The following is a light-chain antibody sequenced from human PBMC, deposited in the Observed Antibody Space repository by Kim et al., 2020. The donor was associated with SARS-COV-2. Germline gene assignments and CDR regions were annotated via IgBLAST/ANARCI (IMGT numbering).Light chain of an antibody. CDR3: QQRNNWLT. CDR1: QSVNTY. CDR2: DAS. J-gene: IGKJ4*01. Sequence: LSWCPGERATLSSRASQSVNTYLAWYRQKPGQAPRLLIFDASNRATGIPARFSGSGSGTDFTLTISSLEPEDFAVYYCQQRNNWLTFGGGTTVEI. V-gene: IGKV3-11*01.